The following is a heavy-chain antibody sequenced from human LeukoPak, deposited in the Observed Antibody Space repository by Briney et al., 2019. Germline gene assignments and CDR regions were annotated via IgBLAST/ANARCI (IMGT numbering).Heavy chain of an antibody. V-gene: IGHV3-33*01. CDR2: IWAAGNDD. D-gene: IGHD1-26*01. J-gene: IGHJ4*02. Sequence: GGSLRLSCGASGFSFSLYGMHWVRQAPGKGLEWVAFIWAAGNDDFYADSVKGRFTISRDNAKNSLYLQMNSLRAEDTAVYYCARDYRSTFDYWGQGTLVTVSS. CDR1: GFSFSLYG. CDR3: ARDYRSTFDY.